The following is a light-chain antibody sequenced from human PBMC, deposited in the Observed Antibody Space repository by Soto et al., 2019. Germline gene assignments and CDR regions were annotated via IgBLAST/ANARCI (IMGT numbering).Light chain of an antibody. Sequence: DIQMTQSPSSLSASVGDRVTITCRASQSIGNYLSWYQQTPGKAPKLLIHAASNLQSGVPSRFSGSGSGTDFTLTISFLQPEDFATYYCRQSHTFPRTFGQG. V-gene: IGKV1-39*01. CDR2: AAS. CDR3: RQSHTFPRT. CDR1: QSIGNY. J-gene: IGKJ1*01.